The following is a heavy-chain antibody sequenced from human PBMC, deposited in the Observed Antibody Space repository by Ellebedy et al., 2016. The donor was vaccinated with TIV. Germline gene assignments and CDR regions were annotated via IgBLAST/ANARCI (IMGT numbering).Heavy chain of an antibody. CDR1: GYTFTSYG. J-gene: IGHJ4*02. CDR3: ARARSSGWLHTPDY. D-gene: IGHD6-19*01. CDR2: INPSGGST. Sequence: AASVKVSCKASGYTFTSYGISWVRQAPGQGLEWMGIINPSGGSTTYAQKLQGRLTMTRDPSTSTVYMELSSLRSEDTAVYYCARARSSGWLHTPDYWGQGLLVTVSS. V-gene: IGHV1-46*04.